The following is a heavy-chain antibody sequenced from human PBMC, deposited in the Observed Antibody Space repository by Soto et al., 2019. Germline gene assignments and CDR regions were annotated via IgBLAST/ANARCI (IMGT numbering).Heavy chain of an antibody. Sequence: EVQLVESGGDLVQPGRSLRPSCAASGLLVSSNYMSWVRQAPGKGLEWVSVIYSGSNTHYADSVKGRFTISRDNSKNTLYLQMDSLRAEDTAVYYCARGYRVEGAYGAGAFFDYWGQGTLVTVSS. CDR3: ARGYRVEGAYGAGAFFDY. V-gene: IGHV3-66*01. J-gene: IGHJ4*02. CDR2: IYSGSNT. CDR1: GLLVSSNY. D-gene: IGHD1-26*01.